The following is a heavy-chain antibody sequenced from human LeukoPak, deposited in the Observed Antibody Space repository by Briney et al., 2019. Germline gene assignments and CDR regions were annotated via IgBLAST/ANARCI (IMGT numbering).Heavy chain of an antibody. CDR2: INTNTGNP. Sequence: ASVKVSCKASGYTFTNYAMNWVRQAPGQGLKWMGWINTNTGNPTYAQGFTGRFVFSLDTSVNTAYLQISSLKAEDTAVYYCARGAAGDYYYMDVWGKGTTVTVSS. CDR3: ARGAAGDYYYMDV. CDR1: GYTFTNYA. V-gene: IGHV7-4-1*02. D-gene: IGHD6-25*01. J-gene: IGHJ6*03.